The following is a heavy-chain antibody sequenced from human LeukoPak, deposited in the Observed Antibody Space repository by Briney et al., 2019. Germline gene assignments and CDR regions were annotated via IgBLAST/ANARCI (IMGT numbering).Heavy chain of an antibody. J-gene: IGHJ5*02. CDR3: ARVVRDIVVVPAARGVWFDP. V-gene: IGHV4-34*01. CDR1: GGSFSGYY. CDR2: INHSGST. Sequence: SETLSLTCAVYGGSFSGYYWSWIRQPPGKGLEWIGEINHSGSTNYNPSLKSRVTISVDTSKYQFSLKLSSVTAADTAVYYCARVVRDIVVVPAARGVWFDPWGQGTLATVSS. D-gene: IGHD2-2*01.